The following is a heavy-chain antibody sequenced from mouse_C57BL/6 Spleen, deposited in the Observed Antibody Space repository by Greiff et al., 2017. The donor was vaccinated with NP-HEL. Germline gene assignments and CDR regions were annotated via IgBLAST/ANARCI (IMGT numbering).Heavy chain of an antibody. Sequence: VQLQQPGAELVRPGTSVKLSCKASGYTFTSYWMHWVKQRPGQGLEWIGVIDPSDSYTNYNQKFKGKATLTVDTSSSTAYMQLSSLTSEDSAVYYCATLKAAQATPFAYWGQGTLVTVSA. CDR3: ATLKAAQATPFAY. D-gene: IGHD3-2*02. CDR2: IDPSDSYT. V-gene: IGHV1-59*01. CDR1: GYTFTSYW. J-gene: IGHJ3*01.